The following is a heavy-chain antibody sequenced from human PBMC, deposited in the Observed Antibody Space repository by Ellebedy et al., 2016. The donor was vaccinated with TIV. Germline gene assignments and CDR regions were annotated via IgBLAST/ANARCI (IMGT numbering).Heavy chain of an antibody. V-gene: IGHV2-70*01. J-gene: IGHJ4*02. CDR1: GFPLTTSGMC. CDR3: ARMTYGDFGGDLEF. CDR2: IDWADGK. D-gene: IGHD4-17*01. Sequence: SGPTLVKPTQTLTLTCTFSGFPLTTSGMCVTWIRQPPGKALEWLALIDWADGKYYSTSLKTSLSISKDTSKNQVVLTMTSVKPVDTATYYCARMTYGDFGGDLEFWGQGSLVTVSS.